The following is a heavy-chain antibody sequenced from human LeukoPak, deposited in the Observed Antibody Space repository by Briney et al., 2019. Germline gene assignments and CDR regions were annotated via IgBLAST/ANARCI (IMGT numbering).Heavy chain of an antibody. J-gene: IGHJ4*02. Sequence: ASVKVSCKASGYTFTSYYMHWVRQAPGQGLEWMGIINPSGGSTSYAQKFQGRVTMTRDMSTSTVYMELSNLRSEDTAVYYCASGGMVACGFDYWGQGTLVTVSS. CDR1: GYTFTSYY. CDR2: INPSGGST. V-gene: IGHV1-46*01. D-gene: IGHD1-26*01. CDR3: ASGGMVACGFDY.